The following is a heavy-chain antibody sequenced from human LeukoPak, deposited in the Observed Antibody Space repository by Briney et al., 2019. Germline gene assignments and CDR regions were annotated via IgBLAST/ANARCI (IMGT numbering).Heavy chain of an antibody. D-gene: IGHD6-19*01. Sequence: SETLSLTCAVYGGSFSGYYWSWIRQPPGKGLEWIGEINNSGSTNYNPSLKSRVTISVDTSKNQFSLKLSSVTAADTAVYYCARALRQWLVRPYYYYMDVWGKGATVTVSS. CDR2: INNSGST. V-gene: IGHV4-34*01. CDR1: GGSFSGYY. J-gene: IGHJ6*03. CDR3: ARALRQWLVRPYYYYMDV.